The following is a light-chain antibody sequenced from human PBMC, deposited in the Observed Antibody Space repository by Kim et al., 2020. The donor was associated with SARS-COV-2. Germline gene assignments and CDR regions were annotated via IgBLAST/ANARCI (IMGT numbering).Light chain of an antibody. Sequence: RPSATLTFPVNSNNFGNLGAVLLQQYQGLPPKVLSYRNTNRPSGISERLSSSRSGNTASLTITGLQPEDEGDYYCSAWDSRLSAWVFGGGTQLTVL. CDR1: SNNFGNLG. CDR3: SAWDSRLSAWV. J-gene: IGLJ3*02. CDR2: RNT. V-gene: IGLV10-54*01.